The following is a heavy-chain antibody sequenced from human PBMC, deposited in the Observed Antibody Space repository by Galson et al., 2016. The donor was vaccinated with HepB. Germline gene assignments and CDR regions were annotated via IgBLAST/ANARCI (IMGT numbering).Heavy chain of an antibody. V-gene: IGHV3-23*01. D-gene: IGHD2-2*02. CDR1: GFTFSSYT. Sequence: SLRLSCAASGFTFSSYTMSWVRQAPGKGLEWVSSITGRSDTYSSDSRFIISRDNSRNTLYLQMSSLSAEDTAVYSCARGAIGRVEGLDSWGQGTLVTVSS. CDR2: ITGRSDT. CDR3: ARGAIGRVEGLDS. J-gene: IGHJ5*01.